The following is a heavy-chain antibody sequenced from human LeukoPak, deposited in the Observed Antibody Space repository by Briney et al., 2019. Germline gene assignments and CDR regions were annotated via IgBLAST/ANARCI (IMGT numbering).Heavy chain of an antibody. Sequence: GGSLRLSCVASGFTLSTYGMHWVRQAPGKGLEWVAVISYDGSNIYYGDSVKGRFTISRDNSRNRLYLQMNSLRSEDTAIYYCATYRQVLLPFESWGQGTLVTVSS. CDR1: GFTLSTYG. CDR3: ATYRQVLLPFES. CDR2: ISYDGSNI. D-gene: IGHD2-8*02. J-gene: IGHJ4*02. V-gene: IGHV3-30*03.